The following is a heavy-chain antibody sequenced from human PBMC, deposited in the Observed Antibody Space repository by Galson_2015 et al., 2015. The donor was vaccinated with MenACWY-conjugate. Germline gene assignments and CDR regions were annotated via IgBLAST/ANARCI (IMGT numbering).Heavy chain of an antibody. CDR2: ISSSSSTI. Sequence: SLRLSCAASGFTFSTDSMNWVRQAPGKGLEWVSYISSSSSTIYYAGSVKGRFTISRDNAKNSLYLQMNTLRDEDTAVYYCARVPGYSYGYYDWWGQGTLVTVSS. J-gene: IGHJ4*02. CDR1: GFTFSTDS. V-gene: IGHV3-48*02. CDR3: ARVPGYSYGYYDW. D-gene: IGHD5-18*01.